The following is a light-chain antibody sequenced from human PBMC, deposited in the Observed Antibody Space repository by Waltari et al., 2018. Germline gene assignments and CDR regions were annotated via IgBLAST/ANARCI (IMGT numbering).Light chain of an antibody. Sequence: QAVVTQEPSLTVSPGGTVTLTCGSSAGAVTSSHYPYWFQQKPGQAPRTRIYDIISRHSCTPARFSGSLLGGKVALTLSGAQPEDEADYYCLLSYSGVRVFGGGTKLTVL. J-gene: IGLJ3*02. CDR1: AGAVTSSHY. CDR2: DII. CDR3: LLSYSGVRV. V-gene: IGLV7-46*01.